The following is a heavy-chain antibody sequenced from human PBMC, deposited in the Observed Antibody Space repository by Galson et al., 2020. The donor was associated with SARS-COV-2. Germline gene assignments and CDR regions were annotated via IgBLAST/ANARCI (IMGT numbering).Heavy chain of an antibody. D-gene: IGHD3-10*01. CDR3: VRIGITVNRGVRGSLDY. CDR1: GYTFSNHG. J-gene: IGHJ4*02. V-gene: IGHV3-33*01. Sequence: QLGESLKISCAASGYTFSNHGLHWVRQAPGKGLEWVAIIWYDGRNEYYADSVRGRFTISKDNSNNMLYLQMNSLRAEDTAVYYCVRIGITVNRGVRGSLDYWGQGTQVTVSS. CDR2: IWYDGRNE.